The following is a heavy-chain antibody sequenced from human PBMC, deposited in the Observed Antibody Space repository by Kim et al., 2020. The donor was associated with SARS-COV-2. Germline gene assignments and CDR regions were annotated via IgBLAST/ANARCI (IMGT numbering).Heavy chain of an antibody. V-gene: IGHV4-59*01. D-gene: IGHD3-22*01. CDR3: ARASGYYDSSGYFDYFDY. Sequence: KSRVTISVDTSKNQFSLKLSSVTAADTAVYYCARASGYYDSSGYFDYFDYWGQGTLVTVSS. J-gene: IGHJ4*02.